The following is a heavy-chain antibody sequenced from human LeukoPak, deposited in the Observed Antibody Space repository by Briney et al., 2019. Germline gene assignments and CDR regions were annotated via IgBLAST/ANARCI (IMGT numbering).Heavy chain of an antibody. V-gene: IGHV3-30*02. J-gene: IGHJ6*03. CDR1: GFTFSSYG. D-gene: IGHD2-2*02. CDR3: AKDGMEYCSSTSCYTYYYYMDV. CDR2: IRYDGSNK. Sequence: PGGSLRLSCAASGFTFSSYGMHWVRQAPGKGLEWVAFIRYDGSNKYYADSVKGRFTISRDNSKNTLYLQMNSLRAEDTAVYYCAKDGMEYCSSTSCYTYYYYMDVWSKGTTVTVSS.